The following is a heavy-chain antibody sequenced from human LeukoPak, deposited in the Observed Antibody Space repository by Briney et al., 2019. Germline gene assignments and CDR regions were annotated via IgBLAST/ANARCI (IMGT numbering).Heavy chain of an antibody. Sequence: GSLRLSCAASGFTFSSYAMSWIRQPPGKGLEWIGEINHSGSTNYNPSLKSRVTISVDTSKNQFSLKLSSVTAADTAVYYCARGNSYSSGWYAPFYYFDYWGQGTLVTVSS. CDR3: ARGNSYSSGWYAPFYYFDY. V-gene: IGHV4-34*01. CDR2: INHSGST. CDR1: GFTFSSYA. J-gene: IGHJ4*02. D-gene: IGHD6-19*01.